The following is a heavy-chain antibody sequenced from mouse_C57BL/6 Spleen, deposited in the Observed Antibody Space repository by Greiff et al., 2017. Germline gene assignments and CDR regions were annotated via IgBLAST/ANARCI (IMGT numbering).Heavy chain of an antibody. CDR1: GFTFSSYA. D-gene: IGHD2-1*01. V-gene: IGHV5-9-1*02. Sequence: EVMLVESGEGLVKPGGSLQLSCAASGFTFSSYAMSWVRQTPEKRLEWVAYISSGGDYIYYADTVKGRFTISRDNARNTLYLQMSSLKSEDTAMYYCTREDGNYYFDYWGQGTTLTVSS. J-gene: IGHJ2*01. CDR2: ISSGGDYI. CDR3: TREDGNYYFDY.